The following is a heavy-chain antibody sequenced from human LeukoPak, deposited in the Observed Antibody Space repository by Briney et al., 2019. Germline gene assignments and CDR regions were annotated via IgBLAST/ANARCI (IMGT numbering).Heavy chain of an antibody. Sequence: SETLSLTCTVSGGSISSSSYYWGWLRQPPGKGLEWIGYIYYSGSTYYNPSLKSRVTMSVDTSKNQFSLKLTSVTAADTAVYYCARLVGSSWYEGDYWGQGTLVTVSS. J-gene: IGHJ4*02. CDR1: GGSISSSSYY. CDR2: IYYSGST. CDR3: ARLVGSSWYEGDY. V-gene: IGHV4-39*01. D-gene: IGHD6-13*01.